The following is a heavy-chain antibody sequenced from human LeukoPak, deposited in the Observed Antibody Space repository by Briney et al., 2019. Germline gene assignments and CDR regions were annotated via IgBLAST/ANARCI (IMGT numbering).Heavy chain of an antibody. V-gene: IGHV3-23*01. J-gene: IGHJ4*02. Sequence: PGGSLRLSCAASGFTFSSYAMSWVRQAPGKGLEWVSAISGSGGSTYYADSVKGRFTISRDNSKNTLYLQMNSLRAEDTAVYYCARHVRSSDLEPAQWGQGTLVTVSS. CDR2: ISGSGGST. CDR3: ARHVRSSDLEPAQ. CDR1: GFTFSSYA. D-gene: IGHD2-2*01.